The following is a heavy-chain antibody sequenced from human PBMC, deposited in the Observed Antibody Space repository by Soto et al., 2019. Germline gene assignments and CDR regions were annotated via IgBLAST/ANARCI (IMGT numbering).Heavy chain of an antibody. D-gene: IGHD2-2*02. J-gene: IGHJ4*02. Sequence: EVQLLESGGGLVQPGESLKLSCAASGFTFSIYAMSWVRQAPGKGLEWVSGISYSGSSTYYADSVKGRFSFSRDNSKNTLYLQMNSLRGEGTAIYYCAKCAGDTATSCYRGIDYWGRGTLVTVSS. CDR2: ISYSGSST. V-gene: IGHV3-23*01. CDR1: GFTFSIYA. CDR3: AKCAGDTATSCYRGIDY.